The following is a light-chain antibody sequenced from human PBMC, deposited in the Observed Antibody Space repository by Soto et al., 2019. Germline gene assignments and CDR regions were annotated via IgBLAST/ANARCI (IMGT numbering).Light chain of an antibody. J-gene: IGLJ2*01. CDR2: DVS. CDR3: TSYTSSSTLVV. CDR1: SSDVGDYNY. V-gene: IGLV2-14*03. Sequence: QSALTQPASVSGSPGQSITFSCTGTSSDVGDYNYVSRYQQHPGKAPKLMIYDVSKRPSGVSNRFSGSKSGNTASLTISGLQAEDEADYYCTSYTSSSTLVVFGGGTKVTVL.